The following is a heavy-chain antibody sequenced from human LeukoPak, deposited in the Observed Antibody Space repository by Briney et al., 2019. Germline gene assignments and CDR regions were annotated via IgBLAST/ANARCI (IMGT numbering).Heavy chain of an antibody. D-gene: IGHD6-13*01. CDR2: IKSKTDGGTT. CDR3: TTVGAAAGTAGDYYYYGMDV. J-gene: IGHJ6*02. V-gene: IGHV3-15*01. CDR1: GFTFSNAW. Sequence: GGSLRLSCAASGFTFSNAWMSWVRQAPGKGLEWVGRIKSKTDGGTTDYAAPVKGRFTISRDDSKNTLYLQVNSLKTEDTAVYYCTTVGAAAGTAGDYYYYGMDVWGQGTTVTVSS.